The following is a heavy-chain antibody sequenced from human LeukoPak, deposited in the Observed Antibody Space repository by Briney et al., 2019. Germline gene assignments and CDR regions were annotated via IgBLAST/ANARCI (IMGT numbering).Heavy chain of an antibody. CDR3: AREEQWLGTFDP. Sequence: GGSLRLSCAASGFTVSSNYMSWVRQAPGKGLEWVSVSYSGGSTYYADSVKGRFTISRDNSKNTLYLQMNSLRAEDTAVYYCAREEQWLGTFDPWGQGTLVTVSS. CDR1: GFTVSSNY. CDR2: SYSGGST. V-gene: IGHV3-66*02. J-gene: IGHJ5*02. D-gene: IGHD6-19*01.